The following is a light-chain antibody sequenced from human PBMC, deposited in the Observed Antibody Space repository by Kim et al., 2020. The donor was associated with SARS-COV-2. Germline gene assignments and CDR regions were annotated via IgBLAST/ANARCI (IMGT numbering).Light chain of an antibody. V-gene: IGKV1-27*01. J-gene: IGKJ1*01. CDR2: ASS. CDR3: QKCDSAPWT. Sequence: SVGDRVTVTCRGSEDISIYFSWFQLKQGKAPKLLLYASSALRPGGPSRFSGSGSGTDFTLTVTSLRPEDVATYNCQKCDSAPWTFGQGTKVDIK. CDR1: EDISIY.